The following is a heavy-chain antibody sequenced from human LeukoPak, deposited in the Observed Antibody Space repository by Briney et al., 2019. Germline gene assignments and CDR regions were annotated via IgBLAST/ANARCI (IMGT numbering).Heavy chain of an antibody. D-gene: IGHD6-19*01. CDR3: ARDSIAVAGTIY. CDR1: GFTFSSYS. CDR2: ISSSSSYI. V-gene: IGHV3-21*01. Sequence: GSLRLSCAASGFTFSSYSMNWVRQAPGEGLEWVSSISSSSSYIYYADSVKGRFTISRDNAKNSLYLQMNSLRAEDTAVYYCARDSIAVAGTIYWGQGTLVTVSS. J-gene: IGHJ4*02.